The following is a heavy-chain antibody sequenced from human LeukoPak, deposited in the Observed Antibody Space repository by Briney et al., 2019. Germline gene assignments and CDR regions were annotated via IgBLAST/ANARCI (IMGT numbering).Heavy chain of an antibody. CDR3: ARGWASGSYYNY. J-gene: IGHJ4*02. V-gene: IGHV4-59*02. D-gene: IGHD1-26*01. Sequence: SETLSLPCTVSGGPVISYYWNGIRQPPARGLEWSGYIYYSGSTNYNPSLRRRVTISVDTSKNQFSLKLSSVTAADTAVYYCARGWASGSYYNYWGQGTLVTVSS. CDR1: GGPVISYY. CDR2: IYYSGST.